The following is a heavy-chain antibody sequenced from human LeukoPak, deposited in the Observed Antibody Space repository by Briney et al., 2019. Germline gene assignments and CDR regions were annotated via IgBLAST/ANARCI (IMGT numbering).Heavy chain of an antibody. CDR2: IYSDGSST. CDR1: GFTFSSYW. CDR3: ARDYSGSYWDY. V-gene: IGHV3-74*01. D-gene: IGHD1-26*01. Sequence: GGSLRLSCAASGFTFSSYWMHWVRQAPGKGLVWVSRIYSDGSSTSYADSVKGRFTIPRDNAKNSLYLQMNSLRAEDTALYYCARDYSGSYWDYWGQGTLVTVSS. J-gene: IGHJ4*02.